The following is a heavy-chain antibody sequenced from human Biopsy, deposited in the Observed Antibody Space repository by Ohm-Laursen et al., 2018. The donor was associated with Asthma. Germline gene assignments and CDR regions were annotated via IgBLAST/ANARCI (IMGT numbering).Heavy chain of an antibody. J-gene: IGHJ4*02. CDR1: GFTFSSYA. Sequence: SLRLSCAASGFTFSSYAMSWVRQAPGKGLEWVSAISGSGGSTYYADSVKGRFTITRDNSKNTLYLQMNSLRAEDTAVYYCAKGYYYDSSGFDYWGQGTLVTVSS. D-gene: IGHD3-22*01. V-gene: IGHV3-23*01. CDR3: AKGYYYDSSGFDY. CDR2: ISGSGGST.